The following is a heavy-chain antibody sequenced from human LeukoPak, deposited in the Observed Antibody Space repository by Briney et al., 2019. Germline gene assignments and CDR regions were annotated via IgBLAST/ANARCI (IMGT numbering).Heavy chain of an antibody. J-gene: IGHJ6*04. CDR1: GFTFGDYA. CDR2: ISGSGGST. V-gene: IGHV3-23*01. D-gene: IGHD2-2*01. CDR3: AKDGAVVVPAASPYYYYYGMDV. Sequence: PGRSLRLSCTTSGFTFGDYAVTWVRQAPGKGLEWVSAISGSGGSTYYADSVKGRFTISRDNSKNTLYLQMNSLRAEDTAVYYCAKDGAVVVPAASPYYYYYGMDVWGKGTTVTVSS.